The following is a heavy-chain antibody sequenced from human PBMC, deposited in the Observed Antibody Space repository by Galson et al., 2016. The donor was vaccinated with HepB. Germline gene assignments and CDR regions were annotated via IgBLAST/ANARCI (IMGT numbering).Heavy chain of an antibody. J-gene: IGHJ6*02. CDR2: INSDGSST. D-gene: IGHD3-9*01. V-gene: IGHV3-74*01. Sequence: SLRLSCAASGFTFSSYWMHWVRQAPGKGLVWVSRINSDGSSTSYADSVKGRFTISRDNAKNTLYLQMNSLRAEDTAVYYCAGDNVLRYFDWTTLNYYYGMDVCGHGTTVTVSS. CDR1: GFTFSSYW. CDR3: AGDNVLRYFDWTTLNYYYGMDV.